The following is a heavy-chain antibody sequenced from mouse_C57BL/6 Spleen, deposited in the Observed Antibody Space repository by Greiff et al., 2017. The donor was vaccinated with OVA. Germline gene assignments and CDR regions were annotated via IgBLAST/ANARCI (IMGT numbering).Heavy chain of an antibody. CDR3: TRQDDSHYFDY. V-gene: IGHV6-6*01. J-gene: IGHJ2*01. CDR2: IRNKANNHAT. Sequence: EVKLEESGGGLVQPGGSMKLSCAASGFTLSDAWMDRVRQSPEKGLEWVAEIRNKANNHATYYAESVKGRFTISRDDSKSRVYLQMNTLRAEDTGIYYCTRQDDSHYFDYWGQGTTLTVSS. D-gene: IGHD2-12*01. CDR1: GFTLSDAW.